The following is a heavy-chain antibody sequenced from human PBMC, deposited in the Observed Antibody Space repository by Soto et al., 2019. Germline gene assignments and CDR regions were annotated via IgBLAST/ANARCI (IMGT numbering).Heavy chain of an antibody. Sequence: SGPTLVNPTQTLTLTCTFSGFSLSTSGMCVSWIRQPPGKALEWLARIDWDDYKYYSTSLKTRLTISKDTSKNQVVLTMTNMDPVDTATYYCARMSGNSSGWSFDYWGQGTLVTVSS. CDR2: IDWDDYK. V-gene: IGHV2-70*11. CDR3: ARMSGNSSGWSFDY. J-gene: IGHJ4*02. D-gene: IGHD6-19*01. CDR1: GFSLSTSGMC.